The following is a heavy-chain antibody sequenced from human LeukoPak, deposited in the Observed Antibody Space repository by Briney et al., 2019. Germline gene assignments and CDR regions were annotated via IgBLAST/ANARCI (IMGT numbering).Heavy chain of an antibody. V-gene: IGHV1-18*01. D-gene: IGHD2-2*02. CDR3: ATDYCSSTSCYSSSPGGGYY. CDR1: GYTFTSFG. CDR2: INPYNGKT. J-gene: IGHJ4*02. Sequence: ASVMVSCKASGYTFTSFGISWLRQAPGQGLGWLGWINPYNGKTNYARKFQGRVTVTTDTSTSTAFMELRSLTSDDTAVYFCATDYCSSTSCYSSSPGGGYYWGQGTLVTVSS.